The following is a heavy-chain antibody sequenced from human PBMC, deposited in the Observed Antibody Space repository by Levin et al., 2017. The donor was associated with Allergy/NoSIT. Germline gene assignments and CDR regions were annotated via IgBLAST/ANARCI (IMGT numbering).Heavy chain of an antibody. V-gene: IGHV4-34*01. CDR3: ARIVSRSNNDY. CDR1: DGSFNSYY. J-gene: IGHJ4*02. D-gene: IGHD1/OR15-1a*01. Sequence: SETLSLTCAIYDGSFNSYYWTWIRQAPGKGRDWIGEISQSGSTRYNPSLEGRVTISVDKSKNQFFLKLRSVTAADTAVYYCARIVSRSNNDYWGQGTLVTVSS. CDR2: ISQSGST.